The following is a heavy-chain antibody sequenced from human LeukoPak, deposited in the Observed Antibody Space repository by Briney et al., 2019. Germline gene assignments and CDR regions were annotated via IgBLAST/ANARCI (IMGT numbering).Heavy chain of an antibody. CDR3: AGGVDYVWGSYCLTDLYYFDY. CDR1: GGTFSSYA. Sequence: ASVKVSCKASGGTFSSYAISWVRQAPGQGLEWMGGIIPIFGTANYAQKFQGRVTITADESTSTAYMELSSLRSEDTAVYYCAGGVDYVWGSYCLTDLYYFDYWGQGTLVTVSS. V-gene: IGHV1-69*13. D-gene: IGHD3-16*01. J-gene: IGHJ4*02. CDR2: IIPIFGTA.